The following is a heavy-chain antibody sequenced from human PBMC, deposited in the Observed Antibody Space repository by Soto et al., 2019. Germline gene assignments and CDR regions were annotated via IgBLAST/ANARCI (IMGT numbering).Heavy chain of an antibody. Sequence: ASVKVSCKASGGTFSSYAISWVRQAPGQGLEWMGGIIPIFGTANYAQKFQGRVTITADESTSTAYMELSSLRSEDTAVYYCARDSYRASSGWILDAFDIWGQGTMVTVSS. CDR1: GGTFSSYA. CDR2: IIPIFGTA. D-gene: IGHD6-19*01. V-gene: IGHV1-69*13. J-gene: IGHJ3*02. CDR3: ARDSYRASSGWILDAFDI.